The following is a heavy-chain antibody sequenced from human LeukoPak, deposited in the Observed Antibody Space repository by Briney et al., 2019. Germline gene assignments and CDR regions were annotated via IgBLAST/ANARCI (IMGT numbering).Heavy chain of an antibody. V-gene: IGHV3-7*01. J-gene: IGHJ4*02. Sequence: GGSLRLSCAASGFTFSNYWMSWVRQAPGKGLEWVANIKQDGSEKFYVDSVKGRFTISRDNAKNSLYLQMNSLRDDDTAVYSCARVPAVRMFDSWGRGALVTVSS. D-gene: IGHD2-2*01. CDR3: ARVPAVRMFDS. CDR2: IKQDGSEK. CDR1: GFTFSNYW.